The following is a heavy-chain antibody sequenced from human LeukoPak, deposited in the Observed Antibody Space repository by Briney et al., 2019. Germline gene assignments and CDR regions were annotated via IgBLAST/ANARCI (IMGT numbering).Heavy chain of an antibody. CDR3: ARDRGFPGVFDP. D-gene: IGHD3-10*01. CDR2: ISAYNGNT. CDR1: GYTFTSYD. J-gene: IGHJ5*02. Sequence: ASVKVSCKASGYTFTSYDIIWVRQAPGQGLEWMGWISAYNGNTNYAQKLQGRVTMTTDTSTSTAYMELRSLRSDDTAVYYCARDRGFPGVFDPWGQGTLVTVSS. V-gene: IGHV1-18*01.